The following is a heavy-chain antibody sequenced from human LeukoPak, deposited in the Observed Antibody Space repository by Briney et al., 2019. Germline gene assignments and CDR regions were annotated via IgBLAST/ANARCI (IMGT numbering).Heavy chain of an antibody. Sequence: SVKVSCKASGFTFTSSAMQWVRQARGQRLEWIGWIVVGGGNTNYAQKFQERVTITRDMSTSTAYMELSSLRSEDTAVYYCAAESDYGDYGRSAFDIWGQGTMVTVSS. CDR2: IVVGGGNT. CDR3: AAESDYGDYGRSAFDI. D-gene: IGHD4-17*01. V-gene: IGHV1-58*02. CDR1: GFTFTSSA. J-gene: IGHJ3*02.